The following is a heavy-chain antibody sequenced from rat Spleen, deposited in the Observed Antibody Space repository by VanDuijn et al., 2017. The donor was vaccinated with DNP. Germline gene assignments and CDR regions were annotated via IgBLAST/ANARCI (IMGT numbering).Heavy chain of an antibody. Sequence: EVQLVESGGGLVQPGNSLKLSCAASGFTFSDYAMTWVRQSPRKGLEWVATISSGGLNSFYRDSVKGRFTISRDDAKSSLYLQMNSLKSEDTATYYCARHDNFDWFAYWGQGTLVTVSS. V-gene: IGHV5S23*01. CDR2: ISSGGLNS. D-gene: IGHD1-10*01. CDR1: GFTFSDYA. CDR3: ARHDNFDWFAY. J-gene: IGHJ3*01.